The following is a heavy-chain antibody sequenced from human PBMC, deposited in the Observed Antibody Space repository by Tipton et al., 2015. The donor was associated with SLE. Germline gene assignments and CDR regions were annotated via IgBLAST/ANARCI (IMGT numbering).Heavy chain of an antibody. D-gene: IGHD3-22*01. CDR1: GFSFTSYS. J-gene: IGHJ4*02. CDR3: ARGRFYDTK. Sequence: LSLTCSTSGFSFTSYSMNWVRQAPGKGLEWVSSISTGYSNVYYAESVRGRFTISRDNAQNSVFLQMNSLRAEDTAVYYCARGRFYDTKWGQGTLVIVSA. CDR2: ISTGYSNV. V-gene: IGHV3-21*03.